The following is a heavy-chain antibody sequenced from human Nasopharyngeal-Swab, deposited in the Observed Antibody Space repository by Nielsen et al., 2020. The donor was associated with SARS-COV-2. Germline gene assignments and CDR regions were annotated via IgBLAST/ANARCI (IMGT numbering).Heavy chain of an antibody. V-gene: IGHV4-34*01. CDR3: ASSPRQPPARGWYFDL. D-gene: IGHD2-2*01. Sequence: SETLSLTCAVYGGSCSGYYWSWIRQHPGKGLEWIGEINHSGSTNYNPSLKSRVTISVDTSKNQFSLKLSSVTAADTAVYYCASSPRQPPARGWYFDLWGRGTLVTVSS. J-gene: IGHJ2*01. CDR2: INHSGST. CDR1: GGSCSGYY.